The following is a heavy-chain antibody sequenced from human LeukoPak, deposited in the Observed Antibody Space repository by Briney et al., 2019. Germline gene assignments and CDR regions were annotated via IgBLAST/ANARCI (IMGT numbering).Heavy chain of an antibody. V-gene: IGHV3-21*01. CDR2: ISSSSSYI. Sequence: GGSLRLSCAASGFTFSSYSMNWVRQAPGEGLEWVSSISSSSSYIYYADSVKGRFTISRDNAKNSLFLQMNSLRAEDTAVYYCAKLYSSSSRGGYYWGQGTLVTVSS. CDR3: AKLYSSSSRGGYY. J-gene: IGHJ4*02. CDR1: GFTFSSYS. D-gene: IGHD6-13*01.